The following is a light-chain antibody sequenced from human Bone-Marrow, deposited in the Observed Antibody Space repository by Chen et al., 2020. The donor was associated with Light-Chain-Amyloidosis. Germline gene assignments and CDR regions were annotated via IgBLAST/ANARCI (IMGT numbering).Light chain of an antibody. CDR2: RET. CDR3: QSADSSGTYEVI. CDR1: DLPKKY. J-gene: IGLJ2*01. V-gene: IGLV3-25*03. Sequence: SYELPQPPSVSVSPGQTARTTCSGDDLPKKYAYWYQQKPGQAPVLVIHRETERPSGISERFSGSSSGTTATLTISGVQAEDEADYHCQSADSSGTYEVIFGGGTKLTVL.